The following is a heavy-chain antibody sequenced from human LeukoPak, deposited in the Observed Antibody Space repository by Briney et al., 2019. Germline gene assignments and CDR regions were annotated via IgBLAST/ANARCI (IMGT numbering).Heavy chain of an antibody. CDR1: GGSISSYY. J-gene: IGHJ5*02. CDR2: IYYSGST. Sequence: PSETLSLTCTVSGGSISSYYWSWIRQPPGKGLEWIGYIYYSGSTNYNPSLKSRVTISVDTSKNQFSLKLSSVTAEDTAVYYCARERLRYNWFDPWGQGTLVTVSS. V-gene: IGHV4-59*01. CDR3: ARERLRYNWFDP. D-gene: IGHD4-17*01.